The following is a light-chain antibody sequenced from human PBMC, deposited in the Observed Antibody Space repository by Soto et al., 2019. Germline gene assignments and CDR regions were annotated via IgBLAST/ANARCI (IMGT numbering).Light chain of an antibody. Sequence: EIVLTQSPATLSLSPGESATLFCRASQSVSNYLAWYQQKPGQAPRLLIYGASNRATGIPARFSGSGSGTDFTLTISSLEPEDFAVYYCQQRSSWPPSTFGEGTRLEIK. CDR3: QQRSSWPPST. V-gene: IGKV3-11*01. CDR2: GAS. J-gene: IGKJ5*01. CDR1: QSVSNY.